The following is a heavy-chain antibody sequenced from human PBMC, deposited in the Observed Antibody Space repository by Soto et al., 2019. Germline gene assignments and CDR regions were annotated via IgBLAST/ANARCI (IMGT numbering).Heavy chain of an antibody. Sequence: GGSLRHSCSASGFSFIDYAINGVRQVPGRGLEYVAGIGGRGGNAFCADSMKGRFSISRDNSKNTVYLHMHNLRVDDSAMDYCAKARHYADFAGSSDACGNGTLSTVPP. CDR1: GFSFIDYA. CDR2: IGGRGGNA. J-gene: IGHJ1*01. CDR3: AKARHYADFAGSSDA. V-gene: IGHV3-23*01. D-gene: IGHD2-2*01.